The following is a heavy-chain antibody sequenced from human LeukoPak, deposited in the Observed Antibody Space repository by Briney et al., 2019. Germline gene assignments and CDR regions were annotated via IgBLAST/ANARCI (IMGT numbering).Heavy chain of an antibody. CDR2: INPNSGGP. D-gene: IGHD2-2*01. CDR1: GYTFTGYY. J-gene: IGHJ6*01. CDR3: ARGEADIVVVPAAIIRDF. V-gene: IGHV1-2*02. Sequence: ASVKVSCKASGYTFTGYYIHWVRQAPGQGLEWMGWINPNSGGPHYAQKFQGRGTMTRDTSISTAYMESSSLRSDDTAVYYCARGEADIVVVPAAIIRDFWGEGSSATVSS.